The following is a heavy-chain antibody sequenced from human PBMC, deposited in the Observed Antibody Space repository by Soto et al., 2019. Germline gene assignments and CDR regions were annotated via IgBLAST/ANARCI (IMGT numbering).Heavy chain of an antibody. D-gene: IGHD5-12*01. CDR3: ARTEDIVATAYFDY. Sequence: ASVKVSCKASGYTFTSYAMHWVRQAPGQRLEWMGWINAGNGNTKYSQKFQGRVTITRDTSASTAYMELRSLRSDDTAVYYCARTEDIVATAYFDYWGQGTLVTVSS. CDR1: GYTFTSYA. J-gene: IGHJ4*02. V-gene: IGHV1-3*01. CDR2: INAGNGNT.